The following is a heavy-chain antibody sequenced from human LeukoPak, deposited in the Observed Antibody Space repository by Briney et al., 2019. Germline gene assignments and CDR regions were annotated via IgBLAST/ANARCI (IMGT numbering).Heavy chain of an antibody. CDR1: GFTFSSYS. Sequence: GGSLRLSCAASGFTFSSYSMNWVRQAPGKGLEWVSSISSSSSYIYYADSVKGRFTISRDNAKNSLYLQMNSLRAEDTAVYYCATAAGKLELLSDAFDIWGQGTMVTVSS. CDR2: ISSSSSYI. J-gene: IGHJ3*02. V-gene: IGHV3-21*01. D-gene: IGHD1-7*01. CDR3: ATAAGKLELLSDAFDI.